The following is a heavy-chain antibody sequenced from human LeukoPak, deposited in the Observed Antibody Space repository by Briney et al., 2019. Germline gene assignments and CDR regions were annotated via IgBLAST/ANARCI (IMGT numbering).Heavy chain of an antibody. D-gene: IGHD5-12*01. CDR1: GGSISSGSYY. J-gene: IGHJ5*02. V-gene: IGHV4-61*02. Sequence: SETLSLTCTVSGGSISSGSYYWSWIRQPAGKGLEWIGRIYTSGSTNYNPSLKSRVTMSVDTSKNQFSLKLSSVTAADTAVYYCARGRDIVATIFKLYFANNWFDPWGQGTLVTVSS. CDR2: IYTSGST. CDR3: ARGRDIVATIFKLYFANNWFDP.